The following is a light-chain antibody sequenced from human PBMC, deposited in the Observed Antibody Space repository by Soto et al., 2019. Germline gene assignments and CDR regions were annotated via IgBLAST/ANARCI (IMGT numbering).Light chain of an antibody. CDR1: QSVSSN. Sequence: EIVLTQSPATLSLSPGERATLSCRASQSVSSNLAWYQQKPGQAPRLLIYGVYTRAPGIPDRFSGSGSGTDFTLTISRLEPEDFAVYYCQQYGSTPVTFGQGTKVDIK. V-gene: IGKV3-20*01. CDR3: QQYGSTPVT. CDR2: GVY. J-gene: IGKJ1*01.